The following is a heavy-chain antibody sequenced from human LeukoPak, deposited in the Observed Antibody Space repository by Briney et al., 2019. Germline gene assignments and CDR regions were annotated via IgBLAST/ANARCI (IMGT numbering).Heavy chain of an antibody. D-gene: IGHD5/OR15-5a*01. CDR2: IYPGDSNI. CDR1: GYSFNTYW. V-gene: IGHV5-51*01. CDR3: ARHSSGYSVVDY. J-gene: IGHJ4*02. Sequence: GESLKISCRGSGYSFNTYWIGWVRQMPGKGLEWMGIIYPGDSNIRYSPSFQGQVTISADKSINTAYLQWSSLKASDTAMYYCARHSSGYSVVDYWGQGTLVTVSS.